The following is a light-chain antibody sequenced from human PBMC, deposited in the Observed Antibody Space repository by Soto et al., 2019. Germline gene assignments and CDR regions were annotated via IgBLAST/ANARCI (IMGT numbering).Light chain of an antibody. Sequence: EIVLTQSPGTLSFSPGERATLSCRASQSVSSSYLAWYQQKPGQAPRLLIYGASSRATGIPDRFSGSGSGTDFTLTISRLDPEDFAVYYCQQYGSSPWTFGQGTKVDIK. J-gene: IGKJ1*01. CDR2: GAS. CDR1: QSVSSSY. CDR3: QQYGSSPWT. V-gene: IGKV3-20*01.